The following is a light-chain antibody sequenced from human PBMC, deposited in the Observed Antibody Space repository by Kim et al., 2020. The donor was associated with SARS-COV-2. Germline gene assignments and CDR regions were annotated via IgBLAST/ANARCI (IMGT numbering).Light chain of an antibody. CDR3: QAWDSSTVV. J-gene: IGLJ2*01. CDR1: KLGDKY. V-gene: IGLV3-1*01. CDR2: QDS. Sequence: SVSPGQTASITCSGDKLGDKYACWYQQKPGQPPVLAIYQDSKRPSGIPERFSGSNSGNTATLTISGTQAMDEADYYCQAWDSSTVVFGGGTQLTVL.